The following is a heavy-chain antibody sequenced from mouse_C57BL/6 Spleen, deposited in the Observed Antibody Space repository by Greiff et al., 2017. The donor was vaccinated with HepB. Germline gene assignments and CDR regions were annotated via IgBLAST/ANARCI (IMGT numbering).Heavy chain of an antibody. CDR2: ISYDGSN. CDR3: ARGLYYFDN. Sequence: DVKLQESGPGLVKPSQSLSLTCSVTGYSITSGYYWNWIRQFPGNKLEWMGYISYDGSNNYNPSLKNRISITRDTSKNQFFLKLNSVTTEDTATYYCARGLYYFDNRGQSTTLTVSS. J-gene: IGHJ2*01. CDR1: GYSITSGYY. V-gene: IGHV3-6*01.